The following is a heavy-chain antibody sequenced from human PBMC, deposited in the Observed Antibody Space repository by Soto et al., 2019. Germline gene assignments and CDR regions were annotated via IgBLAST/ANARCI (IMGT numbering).Heavy chain of an antibody. Sequence: SETLSLTCIVSGGSINSSSYFWGWVRQPPGKGLEWIGSIYYSGSTYYNPSLRSRVTISVDTSKNQFSLKLSSVTAADTAVFYCARHYSSGSRNWFDPWGQGTQVTVSS. J-gene: IGHJ5*02. V-gene: IGHV4-39*01. CDR3: ARHYSSGSRNWFDP. CDR1: GGSINSSSYF. CDR2: IYYSGST. D-gene: IGHD6-19*01.